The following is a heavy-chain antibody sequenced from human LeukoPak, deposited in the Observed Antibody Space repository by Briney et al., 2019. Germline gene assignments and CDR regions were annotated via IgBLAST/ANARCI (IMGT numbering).Heavy chain of an antibody. J-gene: IGHJ6*03. V-gene: IGHV3-48*03. Sequence: PGGSLRLSCAASGFTFSSYEMNWVRQAPGKGLEWVSYISSSGSTIYYADSVKGRFTISRDNAKNSLYLQMNSLRAEDTAVYYCARDQRRGLWSTWGEPGSADYMDVWGKGTTVTVSS. CDR1: GFTFSSYE. CDR3: ARDQRRGLWSTWGEPGSADYMDV. D-gene: IGHD3-3*01. CDR2: ISSSGSTI.